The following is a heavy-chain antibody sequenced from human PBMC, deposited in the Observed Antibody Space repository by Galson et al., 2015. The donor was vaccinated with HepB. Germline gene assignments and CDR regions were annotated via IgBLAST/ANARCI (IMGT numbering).Heavy chain of an antibody. CDR2: IWYDGSNK. D-gene: IGHD3-9*01. CDR1: GFTFSSYG. J-gene: IGHJ3*02. Sequence: SLRLSCAASGFTFSSYGMHWVRQAPGKGLEWVAVIWYDGSNKYYADSVKGRFTISRDNSKNTLYLQMNSLRAEDTAVYYCARGGYYDILTGYYAFDAFDIWGQGTMVTVSS. V-gene: IGHV3-33*01. CDR3: ARGGYYDILTGYYAFDAFDI.